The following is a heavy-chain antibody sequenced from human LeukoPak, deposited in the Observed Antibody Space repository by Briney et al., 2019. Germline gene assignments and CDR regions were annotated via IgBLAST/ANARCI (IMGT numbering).Heavy chain of an antibody. J-gene: IGHJ6*04. CDR1: GGTFSSYA. Sequence: SVNVSCKASGGTFSSYAISWVRQAPGQGLEGMGGIIPIFGTANYAQKFQGRVTITADKSTRTAYMELSSLRSEDTAVYYCARRDIVVVVAATYYYGMDVWGKGTTVTVSS. D-gene: IGHD2-15*01. CDR3: ARRDIVVVVAATYYYGMDV. CDR2: IIPIFGTA. V-gene: IGHV1-69*06.